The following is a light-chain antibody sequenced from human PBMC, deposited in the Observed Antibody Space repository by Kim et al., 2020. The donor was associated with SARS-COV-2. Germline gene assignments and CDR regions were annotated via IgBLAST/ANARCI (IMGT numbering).Light chain of an antibody. CDR3: QACDSCTV. Sequence: SYELTQPPSVSVSPGQTASITCSGDKSGDKYACWYQQKPGQSPLLVIYQDTKRPSGIPERFSGSNSGNTATLTISGTQAMDEADYYCQACDSCTVFGTGT. CDR2: QDT. J-gene: IGLJ1*01. V-gene: IGLV3-1*01. CDR1: KSGDKY.